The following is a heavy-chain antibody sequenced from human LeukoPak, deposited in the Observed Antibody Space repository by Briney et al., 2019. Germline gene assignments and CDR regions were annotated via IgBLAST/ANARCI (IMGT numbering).Heavy chain of an antibody. CDR1: GFIFSTYA. J-gene: IGHJ4*02. D-gene: IGHD6-13*01. CDR2: ISGSGGST. CDR3: ARVIRAAPGKGYFDY. Sequence: GGSLRLSCATSGFIFSTYALSWVRQAPGKGLEWASSISGSGGSTYHADSVKGRFTISRDGSKNTLYLQMNSLRAEDTAIYYCARVIRAAPGKGYFDYWGQGTLVTVCS. V-gene: IGHV3-23*01.